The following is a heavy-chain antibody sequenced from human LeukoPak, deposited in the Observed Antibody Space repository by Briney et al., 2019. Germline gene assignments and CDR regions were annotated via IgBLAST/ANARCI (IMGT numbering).Heavy chain of an antibody. CDR2: IKLDGSEK. J-gene: IGHJ4*02. CDR3: ARDQYDTWSRRGNFDS. Sequence: GGSLRLSCVASGFTFGKYWVSWVRQAPGKGLEWVANIKLDGSEKSYVDSVKGRFTISRDNTKNSLYLQMNSLRAEDTAVFYCARDQYDTWSRRGNFDSWGQGTLVIVSS. CDR1: GFTFGKYW. V-gene: IGHV3-7*03. D-gene: IGHD3-3*01.